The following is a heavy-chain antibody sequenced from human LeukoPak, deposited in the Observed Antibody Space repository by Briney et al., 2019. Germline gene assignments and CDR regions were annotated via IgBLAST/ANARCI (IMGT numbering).Heavy chain of an antibody. V-gene: IGHV3-33*01. D-gene: IGHD2-2*01. J-gene: IGHJ6*02. Sequence: PGGSLRLSCAASRFTFSSYGMHWVRQAPGKGLEWVALIWYDGNNRYYADSVKGRFTISRDNAKNSLYLQMNSLRAEDTAVYYCARLHCSSTSCYGGRYYYGMDVWGQGTTVTVSS. CDR1: RFTFSSYG. CDR3: ARLHCSSTSCYGGRYYYGMDV. CDR2: IWYDGNNR.